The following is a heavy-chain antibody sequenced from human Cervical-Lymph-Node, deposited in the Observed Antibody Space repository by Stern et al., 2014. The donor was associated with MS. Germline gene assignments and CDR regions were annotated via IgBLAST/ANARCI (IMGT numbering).Heavy chain of an antibody. V-gene: IGHV1-18*04. CDR1: GYTFTNYG. D-gene: IGHD5-12*01. Sequence: VQLVESGAEVKKPGASVKVSCKTSGYTFTNYGVSWVRLAPGQGLEWMGWINGYNGDTNYAQKFRGRVTMTKDTPTTTAYMELRSLTSGDTAVYYCERDEGSGYDFPFDYWGQGTLVTVSS. J-gene: IGHJ4*02. CDR3: ERDEGSGYDFPFDY. CDR2: INGYNGDT.